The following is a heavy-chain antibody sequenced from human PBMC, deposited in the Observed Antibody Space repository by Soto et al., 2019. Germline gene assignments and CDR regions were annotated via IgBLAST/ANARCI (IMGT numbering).Heavy chain of an antibody. CDR1: GFTFSSYA. D-gene: IGHD1-26*01. Sequence: QVPLVESGGGVVQPGRSLRLSCAASGFTFSSYAMHWVRQAPGKGLEWVAVISYDGSNKYYADSVKGRFTISRDNSKNTLYLQMNSLRAEDTAVYYCASGRGSYYGSYWGQGTLVTVSS. CDR3: ASGRGSYYGSY. J-gene: IGHJ4*02. V-gene: IGHV3-30-3*01. CDR2: ISYDGSNK.